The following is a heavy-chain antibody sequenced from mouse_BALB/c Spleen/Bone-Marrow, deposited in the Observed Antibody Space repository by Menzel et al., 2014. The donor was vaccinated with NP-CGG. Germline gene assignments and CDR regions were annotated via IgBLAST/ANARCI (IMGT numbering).Heavy chain of an antibody. Sequence: QVQLQQSGPELVKPGASVRISCKASGYTFTSYYIHWVKQRPGQGLEWIGWIYPGNVNTKYNEKFKGKATLTADKSSSTAYMQLSSLTSEDSAVYFCARNDYDYFDYWGQGTTLPVSS. D-gene: IGHD2-4*01. V-gene: IGHV1S56*01. CDR2: IYPGNVNT. J-gene: IGHJ2*01. CDR3: ARNDYDYFDY. CDR1: GYTFTSYY.